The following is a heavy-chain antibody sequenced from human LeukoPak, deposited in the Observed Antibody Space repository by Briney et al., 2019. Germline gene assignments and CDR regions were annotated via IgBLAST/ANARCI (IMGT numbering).Heavy chain of an antibody. CDR1: GGTFSSYA. CDR2: IIPIFGTA. D-gene: IGHD6-6*01. V-gene: IGHV1-69*05. CDR3: ARLYSSSPGDAFDI. J-gene: IGHJ3*02. Sequence: SVKVSCKASGGTFSSYAISWVRQAPGQGLEWMGGIIPIFGTANYAQKFQGRVTITTDESTSTAYMELSSLRSEDTAVYYCARLYSSSPGDAFDIWGQGTMVTVSS.